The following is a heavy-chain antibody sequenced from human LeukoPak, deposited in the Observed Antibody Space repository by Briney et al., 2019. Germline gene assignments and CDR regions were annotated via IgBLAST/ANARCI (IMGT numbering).Heavy chain of an antibody. Sequence: GGSLRLSCAASGFTFSSYHMHWVRQAPGKGLEWVAFIRYDGSNKYYADSVKGRFTISRDNSKNTLFLQMNSLRAEDTAMYYCATDGLTGGTDGTLESWGQGTLVTVSS. CDR2: IRYDGSNK. CDR3: ATDGLTGGTDGTLES. J-gene: IGHJ4*02. V-gene: IGHV3-30*02. D-gene: IGHD1-20*01. CDR1: GFTFSSYH.